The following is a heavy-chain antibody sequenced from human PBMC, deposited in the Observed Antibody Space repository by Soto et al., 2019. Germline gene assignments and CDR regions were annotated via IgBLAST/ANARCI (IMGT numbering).Heavy chain of an antibody. CDR1: GFSLSNARMG. V-gene: IGHV2-26*01. D-gene: IGHD6-19*01. CDR2: IFSNDEK. Sequence: QVTLKESGPVLVKPTETLTLTCTVSGFSLSNARMGVSWIRQPPGKALEWLAHIFSNDEKSYSTSLKSRLTISKDTSKSQVVLTMTNMDPVDTATYYCARIRKAVAGTGWFDPWGQGTLVTVSS. CDR3: ARIRKAVAGTGWFDP. J-gene: IGHJ5*02.